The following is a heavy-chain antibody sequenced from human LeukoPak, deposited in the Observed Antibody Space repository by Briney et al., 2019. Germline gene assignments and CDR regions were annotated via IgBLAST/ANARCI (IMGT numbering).Heavy chain of an antibody. J-gene: IGHJ4*02. CDR2: INPNSGGT. Sequence: ASVKVSCKASGYTFTGYYMHWVRQAPGQGPEWMGWINPNSGGTNYAQKFQGRVTMTRDTSISTAYMELSRLRSDDTAVYYCARSTHIVVVPAASTFDCWGQGTLVTVSS. D-gene: IGHD2-2*01. CDR1: GYTFTGYY. CDR3: ARSTHIVVVPAASTFDC. V-gene: IGHV1-2*02.